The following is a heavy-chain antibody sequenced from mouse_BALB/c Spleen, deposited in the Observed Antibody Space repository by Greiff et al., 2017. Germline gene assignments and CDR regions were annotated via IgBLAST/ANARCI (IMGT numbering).Heavy chain of an antibody. J-gene: IGHJ4*01. CDR1: GFTFSSFG. CDR2: ISSGSSTI. V-gene: IGHV5-17*02. Sequence: EVKVVESGGGLVQPGGSRKLSCAASGFTFSSFGMHWVRQAPEKGLEWVAYISSGSSTIYYADTVKGRFTISRDNPKNTLFLQMTSLRSEDTAMYYCARRGYYGSSYCAMDYWGQGTSVTVSS. CDR3: ARRGYYGSSYCAMDY. D-gene: IGHD1-1*01.